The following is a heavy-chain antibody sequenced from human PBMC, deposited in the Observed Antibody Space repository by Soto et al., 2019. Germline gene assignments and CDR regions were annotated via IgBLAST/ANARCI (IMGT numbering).Heavy chain of an antibody. Sequence: GESLKISCKGSGYSFTSYWIGWVRQMPGKGLEWMGIIYPGDSDTRYSPSFQGQVTISADKSISTAYLQWSSLKASDTAMYYCARLTYTNSSSWKHYYYYYGMDVWGQGTTVTVSS. V-gene: IGHV5-51*01. CDR2: IYPGDSDT. J-gene: IGHJ6*02. D-gene: IGHD6-13*01. CDR1: GYSFTSYW. CDR3: ARLTYTNSSSWKHYYYYYGMDV.